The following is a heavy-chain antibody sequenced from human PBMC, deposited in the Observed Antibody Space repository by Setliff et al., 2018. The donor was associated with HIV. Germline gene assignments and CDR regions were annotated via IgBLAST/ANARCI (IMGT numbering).Heavy chain of an antibody. Sequence: ASVKVSCKASGYTLTDFYIHWVRQAPGQGLEWMGWIAPNSGGTGYAENFQGRVTMNRDTSVTTAYMELSRLPSDDTAVYYCAGGAPDYGGNSGVDYWGQGTLVTVSS. J-gene: IGHJ4*02. CDR1: GYTLTDFY. CDR2: IAPNSGGT. D-gene: IGHD4-17*01. V-gene: IGHV1-2*02. CDR3: AGGAPDYGGNSGVDY.